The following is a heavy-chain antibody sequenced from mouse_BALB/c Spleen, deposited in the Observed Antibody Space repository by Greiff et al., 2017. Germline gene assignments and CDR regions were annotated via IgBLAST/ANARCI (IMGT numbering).Heavy chain of an antibody. J-gene: IGHJ1*01. D-gene: IGHD2-1*01. CDR3: ARSGGNHDWYFDV. Sequence: QVHLKQPGAELVKPGASVKLSCKASGYTFTSYWMHWVKQRPGQGLEWIGEINPSNGRTNYNEKFKSKATLTVDKSSSTAYMQLSSLTSEDSAVYYCARSGGNHDWYFDVWGAGTTVTVSS. CDR2: INPSNGRT. CDR1: GYTFTSYW. V-gene: IGHV1S81*02.